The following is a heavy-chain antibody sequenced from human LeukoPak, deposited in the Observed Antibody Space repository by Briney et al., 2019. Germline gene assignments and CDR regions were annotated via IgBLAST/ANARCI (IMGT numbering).Heavy chain of an antibody. CDR2: ISYDGSNK. CDR1: GFTLSSYG. CDR3: AKIGSIAAAGTPSFDY. V-gene: IGHV3-30*18. J-gene: IGHJ4*02. Sequence: PGRSLRLSCAASGFTLSSYGMHWVRQAPGKGLEWVAVISYDGSNKYYADSVKGRFTISRDNSKNTLYLQMNSLRAEDTAVYYCAKIGSIAAAGTPSFDYWGQGTLVTVSS. D-gene: IGHD6-13*01.